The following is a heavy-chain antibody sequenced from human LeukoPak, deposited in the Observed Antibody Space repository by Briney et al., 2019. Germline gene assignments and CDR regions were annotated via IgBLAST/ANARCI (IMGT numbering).Heavy chain of an antibody. CDR2: INHSGST. D-gene: IGHD5-18*01. CDR3: ARGRPRGYSYGFPFDY. CDR1: GGSFSGYY. V-gene: IGHV4-34*01. Sequence: SETLSLTCAVYGGSFSGYYWSWIRQPPGEGLEWIGEINHSGSTNYNPSLKSRVTISVDTSKNQFSLKLSSVTAADTAVYYCARGRPRGYSYGFPFDYWGQGTLVTVSS. J-gene: IGHJ4*02.